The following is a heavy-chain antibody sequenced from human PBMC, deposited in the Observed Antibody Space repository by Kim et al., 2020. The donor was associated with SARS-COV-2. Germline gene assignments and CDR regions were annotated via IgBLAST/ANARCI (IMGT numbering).Heavy chain of an antibody. V-gene: IGHV4-39*01. Sequence: SETLSLTCTVSGGSISSSSYYWGWIRQPPGKGLEWIGSIYYSGSTYYNPSLKSRVTISVDTSKNQFSLKLSSVTAADTAVYYCARHKKTTYYSDYWGQGT. CDR2: IYYSGST. CDR3: ARHKKTTYYSDY. CDR1: GGSISSSSYY. D-gene: IGHD1-1*01. J-gene: IGHJ4*02.